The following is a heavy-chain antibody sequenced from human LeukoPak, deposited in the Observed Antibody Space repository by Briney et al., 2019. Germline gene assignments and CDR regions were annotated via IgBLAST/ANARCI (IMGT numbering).Heavy chain of an antibody. J-gene: IGHJ5*02. D-gene: IGHD4-17*01. CDR3: ATGLYGDSLGWFDP. CDR2: INHSGST. CDR1: GGSISSSSYY. Sequence: SETLSLTCTVSGGSISSSSYYWSWIRQPPGKGLEWIGEINHSGSTNYNPSLKSRVTISVDTSKNQFSLKLSSVTAADTAVYYCATGLYGDSLGWFDPWGQGTLVTVSS. V-gene: IGHV4-39*07.